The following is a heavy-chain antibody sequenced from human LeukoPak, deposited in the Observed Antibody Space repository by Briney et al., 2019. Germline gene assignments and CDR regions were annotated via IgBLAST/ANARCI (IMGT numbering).Heavy chain of an antibody. V-gene: IGHV4-39*07. D-gene: IGHD3-16*02. J-gene: IGHJ4*02. Sequence: SETLSLTCTVSGGSISSYYWSWIRQPPGKGLEWIGSIYYSGSTYYNPSLKSRVTISVDTSKNQFSLKLSSVTAADTAVYYCARMAPFFGGVIHWGQGTLVTVSS. CDR2: IYYSGST. CDR1: GGSISSYY. CDR3: ARMAPFFGGVIH.